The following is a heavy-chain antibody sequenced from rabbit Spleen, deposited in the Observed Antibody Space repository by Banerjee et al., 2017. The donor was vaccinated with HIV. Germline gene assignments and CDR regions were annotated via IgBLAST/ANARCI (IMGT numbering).Heavy chain of an antibody. Sequence: QSLEESGGGLVQPEGSLALTCKASGFSFSSSDYICWVRQAPGKGLEWISCIAGSSSGFTYSATWAKGRFTISKTSSTTVTLQMTSLTVADTATYFCARDTGSGFSSYGMDLWGQGTLVTVS. CDR3: ARDTGSGFSSYGMDL. CDR2: IAGSSSGFT. V-gene: IGHV1S40*01. CDR1: GFSFSSSDY. J-gene: IGHJ6*01. D-gene: IGHD7-1*01.